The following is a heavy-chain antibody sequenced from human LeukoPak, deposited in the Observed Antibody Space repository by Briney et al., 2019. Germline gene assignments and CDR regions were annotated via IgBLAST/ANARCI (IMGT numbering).Heavy chain of an antibody. CDR3: ARYYYDSSGYYYPYYYYYMDV. CDR2: IYSGGST. CDR1: GFTSSSYP. V-gene: IGHV3-66*01. D-gene: IGHD3-22*01. Sequence: PGRFLRLSCVVSGFTSSSYPMNWVRQAPGKGLEWVSVIYSGGSTYYADSVKGRFTISRDNSKNTLYLQMNSLRAEDTAVYYCARYYYDSSGYYYPYYYYYMDVWGKGTTVTISS. J-gene: IGHJ6*03.